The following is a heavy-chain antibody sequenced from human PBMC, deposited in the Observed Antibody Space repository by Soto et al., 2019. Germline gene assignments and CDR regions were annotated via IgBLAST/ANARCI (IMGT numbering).Heavy chain of an antibody. V-gene: IGHV4-34*01. J-gene: IGHJ5*02. CDR2: INHRGST. D-gene: IGHD2-2*01. CDR3: ARDGFCTSTTCRVGNWFDP. Sequence: RSETLSLTCGVYGGSFSGYYWSWIRQSAGKGLEWIGGINHRGSTNYNPSLESRVTISVDTSKNQFSLKLPSVTAADTAMYYCARDGFCTSTTCRVGNWFDPWGQGTLVTVSS. CDR1: GGSFSGYY.